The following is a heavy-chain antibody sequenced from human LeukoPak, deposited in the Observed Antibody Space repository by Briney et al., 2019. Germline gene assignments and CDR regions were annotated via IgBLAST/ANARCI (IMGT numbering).Heavy chain of an antibody. J-gene: IGHJ2*01. V-gene: IGHV1-18*01. D-gene: IGHD6-19*01. CDR3: ARDPSNTSGRYQYFDL. CDR1: GYTFNHHG. Sequence: GASVKVSCKASGYTFNHHGITWVRQAPGQGLEWMGWISAYNGDTNYAQEFQGRVTMTTDTSTSTAYMELRSLRSDDTAVYHCARDPSNTSGRYQYFDLWGRGTLVTVSS. CDR2: ISAYNGDT.